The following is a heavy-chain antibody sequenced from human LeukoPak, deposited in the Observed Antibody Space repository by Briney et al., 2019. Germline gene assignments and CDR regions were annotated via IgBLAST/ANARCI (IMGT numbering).Heavy chain of an antibody. D-gene: IGHD3-10*01. Sequence: PGGSLSLSCAASVFTFSNYWVHWVRQAPGKGLVWVSRINRDGSTTNYAAAVKGRFTVSRDNSKNTLNLQLNSRRAEDTAVYYCARDKKSGESSEIDYWGQGTLVTVSS. CDR2: INRDGSTT. CDR3: ARDKKSGESSEIDY. V-gene: IGHV3-74*01. J-gene: IGHJ4*02. CDR1: VFTFSNYW.